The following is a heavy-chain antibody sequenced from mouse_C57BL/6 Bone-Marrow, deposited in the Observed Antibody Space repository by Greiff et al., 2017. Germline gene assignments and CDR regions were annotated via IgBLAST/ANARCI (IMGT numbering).Heavy chain of an antibody. CDR1: GFTFSSYA. V-gene: IGHV5-4*01. CDR2: ISDGGSYT. D-gene: IGHD2-3*01. Sequence: EVKLVESGGGLVKPGGSLKLSCAASGFTFSSYAMSWVRQTPEKRLEWVATISDGGSYTYYPDNVKGRFTISRDNAKNNLYLQMSHLKSEDTAMYYCARERVLSLDYWGQGTTLTVSS. CDR3: ARERVLSLDY. J-gene: IGHJ2*01.